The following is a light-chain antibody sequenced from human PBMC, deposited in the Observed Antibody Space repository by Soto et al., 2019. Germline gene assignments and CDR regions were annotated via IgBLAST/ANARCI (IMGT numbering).Light chain of an antibody. CDR3: KQYGGSPYT. CDR2: GAS. Sequence: EIVLTQSPGTLSLSPGERATLSCRASQSVRSNYLAWYQQKPGQAPRLLIYGASSRATGIPDRFSGTGSGRDFTLTISRLEPEDFAVYYCKQYGGSPYTFGQGTKLEIK. J-gene: IGKJ2*01. V-gene: IGKV3-20*01. CDR1: QSVRSNY.